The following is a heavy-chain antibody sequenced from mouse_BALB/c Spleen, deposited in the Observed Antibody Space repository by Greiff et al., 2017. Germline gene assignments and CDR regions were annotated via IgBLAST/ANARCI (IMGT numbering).Heavy chain of an antibody. CDR3: ARERLLRLHCAMVY. J-gene: IGHJ4*01. CDR2: ISSGGST. V-gene: IGHV5-6-5*01. Sequence: EVKLVESGGGLVKPGGSLKLSCAASGFTFSSYAMSWVRQTPEKRLEWVASISSGGSTYYPDSVKGRFTISRDNARNILYLQMSSLRSEDTAMYYCARERLLRLHCAMVYGGRGTSVTVSS. CDR1: GFTFSSYA. D-gene: IGHD1-2*01.